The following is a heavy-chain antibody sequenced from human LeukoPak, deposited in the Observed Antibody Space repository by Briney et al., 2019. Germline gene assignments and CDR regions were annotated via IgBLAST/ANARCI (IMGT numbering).Heavy chain of an antibody. J-gene: IGHJ4*02. V-gene: IGHV3-49*04. CDR2: IRSKAYGGTT. CDR1: GFTFGDYA. CDR3: TRGDSSGYRVVY. Sequence: PGGSLRLSCTASGFTFGDYAMSWVRQAPGKGLEWVGFIRSKAYGGTTEYAASVKGRFTISRDDSKSIAYLQMNSLKTEDTAVYYCTRGDSSGYRVVYWGQGTLVTVSS. D-gene: IGHD3-22*01.